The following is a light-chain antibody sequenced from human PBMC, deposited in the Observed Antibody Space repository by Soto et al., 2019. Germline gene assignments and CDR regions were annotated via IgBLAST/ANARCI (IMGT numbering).Light chain of an antibody. J-gene: IGKJ5*01. CDR3: QQNYSTPSIT. CDR1: ESIARH. V-gene: IGKV1-39*01. Sequence: DIQMTQSPSSLSASVGDRVTITCRASESIARHLNWYQQKPGKAPKPLIYAASSLQTGVPSRFRGGGSGTEFTLTISNLQSEDFATYYWQQNYSTPSITFGQGTQLEIK. CDR2: AAS.